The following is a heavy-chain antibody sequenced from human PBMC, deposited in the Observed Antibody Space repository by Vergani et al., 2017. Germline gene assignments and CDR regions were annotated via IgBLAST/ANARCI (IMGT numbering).Heavy chain of an antibody. Sequence: QVQLVQSGAEVKKPGASVKVSCKASGYTFTSYDINWVRQATGQGLEWMGWMNPNSGNTGYAQKFQGRVTMTRNTSISTAYMELSSLRSEDTAVYYCARDGITIFGVVRPYYYYMGVWGKGTTVTVSS. D-gene: IGHD3-3*01. CDR1: GYTFTSYD. V-gene: IGHV1-8*01. CDR3: ARDGITIFGVVRPYYYYMGV. J-gene: IGHJ6*03. CDR2: MNPNSGNT.